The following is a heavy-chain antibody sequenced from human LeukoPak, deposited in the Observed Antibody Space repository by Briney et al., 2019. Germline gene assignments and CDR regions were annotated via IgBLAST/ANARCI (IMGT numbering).Heavy chain of an antibody. CDR3: ARNTYSRNWFDP. J-gene: IGHJ5*02. CDR2: INPSGGST. D-gene: IGHD6-13*01. V-gene: IGHV1-46*01. CDR1: GYTFTSCY. Sequence: ASVKVSCKASGYTFTSCYMHWVRQAPGQGLEWMGIINPSGGSTSYAQKFQGRVTMTRDTSTSTVYMELSSLRSEDTAVYYCARNTYSRNWFDPWGQGTLVTVSS.